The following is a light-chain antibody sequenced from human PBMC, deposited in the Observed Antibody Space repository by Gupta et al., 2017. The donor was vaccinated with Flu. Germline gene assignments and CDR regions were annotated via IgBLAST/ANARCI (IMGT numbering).Light chain of an antibody. CDR2: LVS. Sequence: PVALGQPSSISCRFSQSLVSSDANTCLHWFQQRPGQSPRRLIYLVSHRDSGVPDRFSGSGSGTDFTLKISRVEAEDVGVYFCLQGAHWPWAFGQGTKVEIK. J-gene: IGKJ1*01. CDR3: LQGAHWPWA. CDR1: QSLVSSDANTC. V-gene: IGKV2-30*01.